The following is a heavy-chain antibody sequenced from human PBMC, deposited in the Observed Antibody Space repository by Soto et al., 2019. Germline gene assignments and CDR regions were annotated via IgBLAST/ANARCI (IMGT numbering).Heavy chain of an antibody. CDR1: GGSISSIDYF. J-gene: IGHJ5*02. D-gene: IGHD2-2*01. CDR3: ARVMAAMQNWLDP. CDR2: IYHTGTT. V-gene: IGHV4-30-4*01. Sequence: PSETLSLPCSVSGGSISSIDYFWSWIRQPPGKGLEWIGFIYHTGTTYYNPSLRSRVTISIDTSKSQSSMKLNSVTAADTAVYYCARVMAAMQNWLDPWGQGTLVTVSS.